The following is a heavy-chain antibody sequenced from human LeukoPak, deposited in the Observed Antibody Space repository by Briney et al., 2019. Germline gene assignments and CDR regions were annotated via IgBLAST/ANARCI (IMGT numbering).Heavy chain of an antibody. J-gene: IGHJ4*02. CDR3: AKDQSGSSHREYYFDY. CDR2: ISYDGSNK. Sequence: GGSLRLSCAASGFTFSSYGMHWVRQAPGKGLEWVAVISYDGSNKYYADSVKGRFTISRDNSKNTLYLQMNSLREEDTAVYYCAKDQSGSSHREYYFDYWGQGTLVTVSS. V-gene: IGHV3-30*18. D-gene: IGHD1-26*01. CDR1: GFTFSSYG.